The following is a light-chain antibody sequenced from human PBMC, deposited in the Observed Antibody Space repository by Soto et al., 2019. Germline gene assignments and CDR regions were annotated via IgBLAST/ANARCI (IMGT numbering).Light chain of an antibody. CDR2: KAS. Sequence: DIQMTQSPSTLSGSVGDRDTITCRASQTISSWLAWYQQKPGKAPKLLIYKASTLKSGVPSRFNGSGSGTECTLLISRLQLDDFAAYYGQHYNSYSVAFCQGTKVDFK. V-gene: IGKV1-5*03. J-gene: IGKJ1*01. CDR3: QHYNSYSVA. CDR1: QTISSW.